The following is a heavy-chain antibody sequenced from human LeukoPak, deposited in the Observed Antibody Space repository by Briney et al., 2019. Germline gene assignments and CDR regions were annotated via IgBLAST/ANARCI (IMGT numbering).Heavy chain of an antibody. Sequence: GGSLRLSCAPSGFTVSSNYMSWVRQAPGKGLGWVSAISGSGGSTYYADSVKGRFTISRDNSKNTLYLQMNSLRAEDTAVYYCAKDRSSYDSSGPIMGDAFDIWGQGTMVTVSS. V-gene: IGHV3-23*01. CDR1: GFTVSSNY. CDR3: AKDRSSYDSSGPIMGDAFDI. J-gene: IGHJ3*02. D-gene: IGHD3-22*01. CDR2: ISGSGGST.